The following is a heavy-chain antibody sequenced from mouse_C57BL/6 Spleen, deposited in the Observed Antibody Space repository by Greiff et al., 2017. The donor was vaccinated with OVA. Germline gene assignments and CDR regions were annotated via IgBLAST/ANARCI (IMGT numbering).Heavy chain of an antibody. CDR2: ISSGGSYT. CDR3: ARHDSSGYSYFDY. CDR1: GFTFSSYG. D-gene: IGHD3-2*02. Sequence: DVKLVESGGDLVKPGGSLKLSCAASGFTFSSYGMSWVRQTPDKRLEWVATISSGGSYTYYPDSVKGRFTISRDNAKNTLYLQMSSLKSEDTAMYYCARHDSSGYSYFDYWGQGTTLTVSS. J-gene: IGHJ2*01. V-gene: IGHV5-6*02.